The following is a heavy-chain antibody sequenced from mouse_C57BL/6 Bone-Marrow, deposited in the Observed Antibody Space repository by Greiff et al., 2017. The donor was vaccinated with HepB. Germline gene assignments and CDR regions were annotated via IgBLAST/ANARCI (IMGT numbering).Heavy chain of an antibody. CDR3: ARGRYGVTTGYYFYY. Sequence: EVKLMESGPGMVKPPQSLSLTCTVTGYSITSGYDWHWIRHFPGNKLEWMGYISYSGSTNYNPSLKSRISITHDTSKNHFFLKLNSVTTEDTATYYCARGRYGVTTGYYFYYWGQGTTLTVSS. CDR1: GYSITSGYD. CDR2: ISYSGST. J-gene: IGHJ2*01. V-gene: IGHV3-1*01. D-gene: IGHD2-2*01.